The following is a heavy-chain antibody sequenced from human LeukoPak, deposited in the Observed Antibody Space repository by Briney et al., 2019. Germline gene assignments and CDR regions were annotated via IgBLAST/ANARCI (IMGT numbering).Heavy chain of an antibody. D-gene: IGHD3-22*01. CDR1: SGSISSSSYY. CDR3: AIPGVDYYDSSGYWANAFDI. Sequence: PTETLSLTCTISSGSISSSSYYWSWIRQPAGKGLEWIGRIYTSGSTNYNPSLKSRVTMSVDTSKNQFSLKLSSVTAADTAVYYCAIPGVDYYDSSGYWANAFDIWGQGTMVTVSS. J-gene: IGHJ3*02. V-gene: IGHV4-61*02. CDR2: IYTSGST.